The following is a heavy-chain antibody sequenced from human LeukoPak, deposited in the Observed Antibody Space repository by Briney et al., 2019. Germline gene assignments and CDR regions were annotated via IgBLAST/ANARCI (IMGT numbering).Heavy chain of an antibody. V-gene: IGHV4-38-2*02. D-gene: IGHD3-9*01. J-gene: IGHJ3*02. CDR1: GYSISSGYY. CDR2: IHYTGST. Sequence: SETLSLTCTVSGYSISSGYYWGWIRQPPGKGLDWIGSIHYTGSTYYNPSLKSRVTISVDTSKNQFSLKLSSVTAADTAVYYCARAAQYYDILTGYYKRVGAFDIWGQGTMVTVSS. CDR3: ARAAQYYDILTGYYKRVGAFDI.